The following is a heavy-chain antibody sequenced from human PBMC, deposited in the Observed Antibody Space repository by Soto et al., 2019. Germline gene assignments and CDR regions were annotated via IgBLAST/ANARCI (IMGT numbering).Heavy chain of an antibody. CDR1: GDSVFTNSAAA. V-gene: IGHV6-1*01. CDR2: TFYRSKWYN. J-gene: IGHJ6*03. Sequence: QVQLQPSGPGLVKPSQPLSLTCAISGDSVFTNSAAAWNRIRQSPSRGLEWLGRTFYRSKWYNDHASSVKSRININPATAKSQFSLQLNSVTPEDTAVYYCARDLGGYMDGWGQGTTVTVSS. CDR3: ARDLGGYMDG.